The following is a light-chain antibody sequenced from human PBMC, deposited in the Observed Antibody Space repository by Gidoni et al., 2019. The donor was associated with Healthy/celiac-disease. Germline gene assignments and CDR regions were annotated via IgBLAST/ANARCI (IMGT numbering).Light chain of an antibody. Sequence: DIQITQSPSSLSASVGDRVTITCRASQSISSYLNWYQQKPGKAPKPLIYAASSSQSGVPSRFSGSGSGTDFTLTISSLQPEDFATYYCQQSYSTPWTFGQATKVEIK. CDR2: AAS. CDR1: QSISSY. J-gene: IGKJ1*01. V-gene: IGKV1-39*01. CDR3: QQSYSTPWT.